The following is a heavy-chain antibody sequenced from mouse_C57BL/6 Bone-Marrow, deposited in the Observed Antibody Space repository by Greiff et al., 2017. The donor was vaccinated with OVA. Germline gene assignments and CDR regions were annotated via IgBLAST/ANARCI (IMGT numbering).Heavy chain of an antibody. CDR2: IWGDGST. Sequence: VKLVESGPGLVAPSQSLSITCTVSGFSLTSYGVSWVRQPPGKGLEWLGVIWGDGSTHYHSALISRLSISNDNSKSQVFLKLNSLQTDDTATYYCATGKIYYGYERGAWFAYWGQGTLVTVSA. J-gene: IGHJ3*01. D-gene: IGHD2-2*01. CDR1: GFSLTSYG. V-gene: IGHV2-3*01. CDR3: ATGKIYYGYERGAWFAY.